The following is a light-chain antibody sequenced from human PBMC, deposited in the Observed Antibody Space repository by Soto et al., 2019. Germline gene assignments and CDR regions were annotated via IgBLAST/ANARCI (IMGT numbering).Light chain of an antibody. Sequence: EIVMTQSPATLSVSPGERATLSCRASQSVFSSLAWYQQKPGEAPRLLIYGAATRATGIPARFSGSGSGTEFTLTISSLQSEDFADYYCQQYHNWPAFGQGTKVDIK. CDR3: QQYHNWPA. CDR1: QSVFSS. CDR2: GAA. J-gene: IGKJ1*01. V-gene: IGKV3-15*01.